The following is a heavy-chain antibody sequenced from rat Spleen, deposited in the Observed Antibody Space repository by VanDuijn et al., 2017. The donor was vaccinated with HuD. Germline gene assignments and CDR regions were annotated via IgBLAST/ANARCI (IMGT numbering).Heavy chain of an antibody. V-gene: IGHV5S10*01. CDR2: INYDDSAT. Sequence: EVQLVESDGDLVQPGRSLKLSCAASGFTFSDYYMAWVRQAPTKGLEWVATINYDDSATYYRDSVKGRFTISRDNAKSTLYLQMDSLRSEDTATYYCATGLFPRAAIFAYWGQGTLVTVSS. CDR3: ATGLFPRAAIFAY. CDR1: GFTFSDYY. D-gene: IGHD1-2*01. J-gene: IGHJ3*01.